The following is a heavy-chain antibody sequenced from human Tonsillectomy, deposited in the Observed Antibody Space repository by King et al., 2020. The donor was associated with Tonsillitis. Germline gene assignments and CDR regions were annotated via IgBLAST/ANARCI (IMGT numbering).Heavy chain of an antibody. D-gene: IGHD5-18*01. CDR1: GFSLNTSGMC. CDR2: IDWDDDK. Sequence: TLKESGPALVKPTQTLTLTCTFSGFSLNTSGMCVSWIRQPPGKALECLARIDWDDDKYYSTSLQTRLTISKDTSKNQVVLTMTNMDPVDTATYYCARGGYNYGISYWYLDLWGRGTLVTVSS. V-gene: IGHV2-70*11. CDR3: ARGGYNYGISYWYLDL. J-gene: IGHJ2*01.